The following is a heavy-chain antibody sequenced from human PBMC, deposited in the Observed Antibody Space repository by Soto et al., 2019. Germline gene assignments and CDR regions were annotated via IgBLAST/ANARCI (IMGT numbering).Heavy chain of an antibody. CDR3: GRVVEGATRHTDPDS. CDR1: GVSIHNSHSF. D-gene: IGHD2-21*01. CDR2: VYHNGGA. Sequence: SEALSLTCTVSGVSIHNSHSFWAWIRQPPGKGLQFIASVYHNGGAHYNSSLKSRVTISVDTANNQVSLRMRSLTAADTAFYYCGRVVEGATRHTDPDSWGQGILVTVSS. V-gene: IGHV4-39*01. J-gene: IGHJ5*01.